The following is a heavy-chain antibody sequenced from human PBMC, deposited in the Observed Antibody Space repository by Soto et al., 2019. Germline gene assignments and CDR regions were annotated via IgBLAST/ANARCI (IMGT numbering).Heavy chain of an antibody. CDR3: ARLGIAVAGTVYAFDI. V-gene: IGHV3-64*01. D-gene: IGHD6-19*01. CDR1: GFTFSSYA. J-gene: IGHJ3*02. CDR2: ISSNGGST. Sequence: GGSLRLSCAASGFTFSSYAMHWVRQAPGKGLEYVSAISSNGGSTYYANSVKGRFTISRDNSKNTLYLQMGSLRAEDMAVYYCARLGIAVAGTVYAFDIWGQGTMVTVSS.